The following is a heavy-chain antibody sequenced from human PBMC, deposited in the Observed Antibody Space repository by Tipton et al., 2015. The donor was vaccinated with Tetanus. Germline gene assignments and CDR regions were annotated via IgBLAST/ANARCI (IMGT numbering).Heavy chain of an antibody. J-gene: IGHJ3*02. CDR3: ARHVPPLVGLRLGEKTFDI. V-gene: IGHV4-39*01. Sequence: TLSLTCSVSGGSISRNNYYWGWVRQTPGKGLEWLGSIEESGTTYYNPSLKSRVTISKDTSKKHFSLKLNSVTAADTALYYCARHVPPLVGLRLGEKTFDIWGQGTMVTVSS. CDR1: GGSISRNNYY. D-gene: IGHD3-16*01. CDR2: IEESGTT.